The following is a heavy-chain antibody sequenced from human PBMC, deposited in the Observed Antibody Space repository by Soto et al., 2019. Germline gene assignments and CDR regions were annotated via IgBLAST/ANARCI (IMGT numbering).Heavy chain of an antibody. CDR1: GGSISSSSYY. D-gene: IGHD3-22*01. V-gene: IGHV4-39*01. Sequence: SETLSLTCTVSGGSISSSSYYLGWIRRPPGKGLEWIGSIYYSGSTYYNPSLKSRVTISVDTSKNQFSLKLSSVTAADTAVYYCARRLYYDSSGFEGGGMDVWGQGTTVTVSS. CDR3: ARRLYYDSSGFEGGGMDV. CDR2: IYYSGST. J-gene: IGHJ6*02.